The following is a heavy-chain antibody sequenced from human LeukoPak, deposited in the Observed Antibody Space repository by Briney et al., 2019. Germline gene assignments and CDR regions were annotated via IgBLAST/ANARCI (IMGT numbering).Heavy chain of an antibody. Sequence: GRSLRLSCAASGFTFDDYAMHWVRQAPGKGLEWVSGISWNSGSIGYADSVKGRFTISRDNAKNSLYLQMNRLRAEDMALYYCAKTPGNELVPGDYFDYWGQGTLVTVSS. CDR3: AKTPGNELVPGDYFDY. D-gene: IGHD6-13*01. V-gene: IGHV3-9*03. J-gene: IGHJ4*02. CDR1: GFTFDDYA. CDR2: ISWNSGSI.